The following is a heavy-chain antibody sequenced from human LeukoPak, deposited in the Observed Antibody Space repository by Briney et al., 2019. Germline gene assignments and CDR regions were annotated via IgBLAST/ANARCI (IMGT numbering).Heavy chain of an antibody. CDR3: ARGEALRQNYGMDV. V-gene: IGHV4-59*01. Sequence: SETLSLTCTVSGGSINGYYWSWIRQPPGKGLEWIGYIYFSGSTDYNPSLKSRVTISVDTSKNQFFLELTSVTAADTAVYYCARGEALRQNYGMDVWGQGTTVTVSS. CDR1: GGSINGYY. CDR2: IYFSGST. J-gene: IGHJ6*02.